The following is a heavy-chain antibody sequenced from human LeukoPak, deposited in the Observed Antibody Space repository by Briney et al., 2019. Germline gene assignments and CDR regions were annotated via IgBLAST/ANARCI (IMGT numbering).Heavy chain of an antibody. CDR3: ASGYEDCSGGSCYSLLGY. Sequence: SQTLSLTCTVSGGSISSGSYYWSWIRQPAGKGLEWIGRIYTSGSTNYNPSLESRVTISVDTSKNQFSLKLSSVTAADTAVYYCASGYEDCSGGSCYSLLGYWGQGTLVTVSS. CDR1: GGSISSGSYY. J-gene: IGHJ4*02. V-gene: IGHV4-61*02. D-gene: IGHD2-15*01. CDR2: IYTSGST.